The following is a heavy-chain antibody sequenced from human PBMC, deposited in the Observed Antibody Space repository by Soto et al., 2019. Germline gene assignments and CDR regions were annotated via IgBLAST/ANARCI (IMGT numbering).Heavy chain of an antibody. CDR2: IYYSGST. J-gene: IGHJ6*02. Sequence: SETLSLTCTVSGGSVRSSSYYWGWIRQPPGKGLEWFGSIYYSGSTYYNPSLKSRVTISVDTSKNQFSLKLSSVTAADTAVYYCACIFSGGYGYGFYYYGMDVWGQGTTVTVSS. D-gene: IGHD5-18*01. CDR3: ACIFSGGYGYGFYYYGMDV. CDR1: GGSVRSSSYY. V-gene: IGHV4-39*01.